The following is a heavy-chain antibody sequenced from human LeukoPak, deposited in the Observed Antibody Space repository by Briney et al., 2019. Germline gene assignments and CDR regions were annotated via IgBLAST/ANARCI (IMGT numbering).Heavy chain of an antibody. CDR2: IYSGGST. CDR1: GFTVSSNY. D-gene: IGHD3-22*01. Sequence: GGSLRLSCAASGFTVSSNYMSWVRQAPGKGLEWVSVIYSGGSTYYADSVKGRFTIPRDNSKNTLYLQVNSLRAEDTAVYYCASLTYYYDSSGYYQAYYFDYWGQGTLVTVSS. CDR3: ASLTYYYDSSGYYQAYYFDY. V-gene: IGHV3-66*01. J-gene: IGHJ4*02.